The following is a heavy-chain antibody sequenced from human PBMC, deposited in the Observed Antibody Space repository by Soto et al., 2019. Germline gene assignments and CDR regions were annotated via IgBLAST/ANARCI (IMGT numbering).Heavy chain of an antibody. CDR3: AKVRHWSSYSYGMDV. J-gene: IGHJ6*02. D-gene: IGHD3-3*01. CDR1: GFTFSSYG. CDR2: ISYDGSNK. V-gene: IGHV3-30*18. Sequence: QVQLVESGGGVVQPGRSLRLSCAASGFTFSSYGMHWVRQAPGKGLEWVAVISYDGSNKYYADSVKGRFTISSDNSKNTLYLQMNSLRAEDTAVYYCAKVRHWSSYSYGMDVWGQGTTVTVSS.